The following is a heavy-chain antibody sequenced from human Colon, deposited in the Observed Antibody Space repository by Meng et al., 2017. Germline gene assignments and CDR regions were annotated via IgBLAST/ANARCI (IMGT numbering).Heavy chain of an antibody. D-gene: IGHD2-2*01. Sequence: QVSLVKFGAEVKKPGASGKVSCKGSGYSFTTYAMHWVRQAPGQRLEWMGWINAGNGNTKYSEKFQSRVTITRDTAASTAYMELSSLRSEDTAVYYCARTGCSSSSCYDYWGQGTLVTVSS. CDR1: GYSFTTYA. J-gene: IGHJ4*02. CDR2: INAGNGNT. V-gene: IGHV1-3*01. CDR3: ARTGCSSSSCYDY.